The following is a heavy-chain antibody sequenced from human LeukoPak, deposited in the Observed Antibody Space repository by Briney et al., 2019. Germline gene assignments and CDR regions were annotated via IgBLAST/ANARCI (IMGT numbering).Heavy chain of an antibody. V-gene: IGHV3-9*01. Sequence: GGSLRLSCAASGFTFDDYAMHWVRQAPGKGLEWVSGISWNSGDIAYADSVKGLTISRDNAKNSLYLQMNSLRAEDTAVYYCAELGITMIGGVWGKGTTVTISS. J-gene: IGHJ6*04. CDR3: AELGITMIGGV. D-gene: IGHD3-10*02. CDR2: ISWNSGDI. CDR1: GFTFDDYA.